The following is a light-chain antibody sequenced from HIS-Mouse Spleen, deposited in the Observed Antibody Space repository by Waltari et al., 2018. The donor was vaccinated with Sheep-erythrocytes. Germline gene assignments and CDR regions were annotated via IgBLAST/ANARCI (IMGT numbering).Light chain of an antibody. V-gene: IGLV2-8*01. CDR3: SSYAGSNNWV. Sequence: QSALTQPPSASGSPGSSVTISCTGTSSAVGGSNYVSWYQQHPGKAPKLMIYEVSKRPSGVPDRFSGSKSGNTASLTVSGLQAEDEADYYCSSYAGSNNWVFGGGTKLTVL. J-gene: IGLJ3*02. CDR1: SSAVGGSNY. CDR2: EVS.